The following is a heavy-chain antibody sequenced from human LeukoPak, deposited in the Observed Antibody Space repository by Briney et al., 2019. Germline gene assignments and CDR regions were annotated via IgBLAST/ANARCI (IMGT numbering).Heavy chain of an antibody. V-gene: IGHV3-7*01. CDR3: ARDFEISSG. Sequence: PGGSLRLSCAASGFTFNTYGMSWVRQAPGKGLEWVANIKQDESEKYYVDSVKGRFTISRDNAKNSLYLQMNSLRAEDTAVYYCARDFEISSGWGQGTLVTVSS. J-gene: IGHJ4*02. D-gene: IGHD6-19*01. CDR2: IKQDESEK. CDR1: GFTFNTYG.